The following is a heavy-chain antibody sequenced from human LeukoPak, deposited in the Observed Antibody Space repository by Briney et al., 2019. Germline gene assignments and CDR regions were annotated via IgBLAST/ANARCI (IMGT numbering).Heavy chain of an antibody. CDR3: ARVSGSHPYYYYDMDV. V-gene: IGHV1-2*02. D-gene: IGHD1-26*01. J-gene: IGHJ6*03. CDR1: GYTSTGYY. CDR2: INPNSGGT. Sequence: SLKLSCKASGYTSTGYYIHRVRQAPGHRLECMGWINPNSGGTNYAQKFQGRVTMTRDTSISTAYMELSRLRSDDTAVYYCARVSGSHPYYYYDMDVWGKGTTVTVSS.